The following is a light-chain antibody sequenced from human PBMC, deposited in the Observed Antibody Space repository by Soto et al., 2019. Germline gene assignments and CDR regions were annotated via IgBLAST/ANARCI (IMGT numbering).Light chain of an antibody. J-gene: IGLJ2*01. CDR1: SSNIGSHY. V-gene: IGLV1-47*01. Sequence: QSVLTQPPSASGNPGQRVNISCSGSSSNIGSHYVYWYQQLPGTAPKLLIYRNNQRPSGVPDRFSGSKSGTSASLAISGLRSEDEADYYCAAWDDSLSGVVFGGGTKLTVL. CDR2: RNN. CDR3: AAWDDSLSGVV.